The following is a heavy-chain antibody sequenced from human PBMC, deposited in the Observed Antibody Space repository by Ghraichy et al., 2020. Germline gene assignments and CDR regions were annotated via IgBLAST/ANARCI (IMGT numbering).Heavy chain of an antibody. CDR2: ISGSGGST. CDR3: ANVVDTAMVTPLDY. Sequence: GGSLRLSCAASGFTFSSYAMSWVRQAPGKGLEWVSAISGSGGSTYYADSVKGRFTISRDNSKNTLYLQMNSLRAEDTAVYYCANVVDTAMVTPLDYWGQGTLVTVSS. J-gene: IGHJ4*02. V-gene: IGHV3-23*01. D-gene: IGHD5-18*01. CDR1: GFTFSSYA.